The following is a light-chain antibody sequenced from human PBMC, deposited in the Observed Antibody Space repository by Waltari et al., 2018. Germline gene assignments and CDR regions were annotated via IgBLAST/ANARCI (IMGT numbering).Light chain of an antibody. CDR2: EAS. V-gene: IGKV3-11*01. CDR1: QSVGNF. J-gene: IGKJ5*01. CDR3: QQRSGWPPSIT. Sequence: EIVLTQSPATLSLSPGDRATLSCRASQSVGNFLAWYQHKPGQAPRLLIYEASNSATGIPATFSGSGSGTDFTLTISSLQPEDFALYYCQQRSGWPPSITFGQGTRLEI.